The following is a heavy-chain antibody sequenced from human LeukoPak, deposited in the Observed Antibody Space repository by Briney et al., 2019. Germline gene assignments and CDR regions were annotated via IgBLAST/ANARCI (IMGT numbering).Heavy chain of an antibody. V-gene: IGHV3-33*01. Sequence: PGGSLRLSRAASGYTFSSYGMHWVRQAPGKGLEWVAVIWYDGSNKYYADSVKGRFTISRDNSKNTLYLQMNSLRAEDTAVYYCARDGFLYSSSWYLAFDIWGQGTMVTVSS. CDR3: ARDGFLYSSSWYLAFDI. D-gene: IGHD6-13*01. CDR1: GYTFSSYG. J-gene: IGHJ3*02. CDR2: IWYDGSNK.